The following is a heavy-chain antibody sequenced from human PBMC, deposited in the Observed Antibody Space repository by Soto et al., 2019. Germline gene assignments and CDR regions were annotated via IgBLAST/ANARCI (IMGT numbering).Heavy chain of an antibody. CDR2: IYYSGST. J-gene: IGHJ4*02. CDR3: ARVGYCSGGSCYLGGPFDY. D-gene: IGHD2-15*01. Sequence: SETLSLTCTVSGGSISSGDYYWSWIRQPPGKGLEWIGYIYYSGSTYYNPSLKSRVTISVDTSKNQFSLKLSSVTAADTAVYYCARVGYCSGGSCYLGGPFDYWGQGTLVTVSS. CDR1: GGSISSGDYY. V-gene: IGHV4-30-4*01.